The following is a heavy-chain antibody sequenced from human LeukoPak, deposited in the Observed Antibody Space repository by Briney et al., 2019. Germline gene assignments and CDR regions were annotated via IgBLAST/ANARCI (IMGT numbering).Heavy chain of an antibody. CDR2: IYTSGTT. D-gene: IGHD2-15*01. Sequence: SETLSLTCTVFGGSINGYYWSWIRQPAGKGLEWIGRIYTSGTTNYNPSLKSRVTMSVDTSKNQFSLKLSSVTAADTAVYYCASGVVVVAANNAFDIWGQGTMVTVSS. CDR3: ASGVVVVAANNAFDI. J-gene: IGHJ3*02. V-gene: IGHV4-4*07. CDR1: GGSINGYY.